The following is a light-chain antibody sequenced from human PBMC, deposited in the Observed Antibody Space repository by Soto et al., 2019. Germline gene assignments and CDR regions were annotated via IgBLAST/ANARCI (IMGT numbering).Light chain of an antibody. CDR2: DAS. J-gene: IGKJ1*01. V-gene: IGKV3-20*01. Sequence: EIVLTHSPDTLSLSPGERATLSCRASQTVSNNYLAWYQQKAGQAPRLVIYDASTRATGIPDRFSASGSGTDFTLTISRLEPDDFAVYFCQQYASAPLTFGQGTKVDIK. CDR1: QTVSNNY. CDR3: QQYASAPLT.